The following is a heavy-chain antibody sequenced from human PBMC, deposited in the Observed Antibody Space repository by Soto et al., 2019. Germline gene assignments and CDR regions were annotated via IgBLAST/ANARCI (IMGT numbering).Heavy chain of an antibody. CDR1: GFTFSDYY. CDR3: ARGSGYYDSSGYYGWFDP. Sequence: QVQLVESGGGLVKPGGSLRLSCAASGFTFSDYYMSWIRQAPGKGLEWVSYISSSSSYTNYADSVKGRFTISRDNXKXSXFLQMNSLRAEDTAVYYCARGSGYYDSSGYYGWFDPWGQGTLVTVSS. J-gene: IGHJ5*02. D-gene: IGHD3-22*01. CDR2: ISSSSSYT. V-gene: IGHV3-11*05.